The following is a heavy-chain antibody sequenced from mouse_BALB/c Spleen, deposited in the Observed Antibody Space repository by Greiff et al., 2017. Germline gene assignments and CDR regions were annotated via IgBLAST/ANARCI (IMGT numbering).Heavy chain of an antibody. J-gene: IGHJ2*01. V-gene: IGHV7-3*02. D-gene: IGHD4-1*02. CDR1: GFTFTDYY. Sequence: DVQLVESGGGLVQPGGSLRLSCATSGFTFTDYYMSWVRQPPGKALEWLGFIRNKANGYTTEYSASVKGRFTISRDNSQSILYLQMNTLRAEDSATYYCARATVYYFDYWGQGTTLTVSS. CDR2: IRNKANGYTT. CDR3: ARATVYYFDY.